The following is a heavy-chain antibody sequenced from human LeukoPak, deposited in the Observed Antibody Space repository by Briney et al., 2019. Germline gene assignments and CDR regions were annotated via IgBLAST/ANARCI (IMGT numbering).Heavy chain of an antibody. V-gene: IGHV3-23*01. D-gene: IGHD4-23*01. CDR1: GFTFSSYA. Sequence: GGSLRLSCAASGFTFSSYAMSWVRQAPGKGLDWVSAISGSGGNTYYADSVKGRFTISRDNSKDTLYLQMNSLRAEDTAVYYCAKDQYGGNPQYYFDYWGQGTLVTVSS. CDR3: AKDQYGGNPQYYFDY. CDR2: ISGSGGNT. J-gene: IGHJ4*02.